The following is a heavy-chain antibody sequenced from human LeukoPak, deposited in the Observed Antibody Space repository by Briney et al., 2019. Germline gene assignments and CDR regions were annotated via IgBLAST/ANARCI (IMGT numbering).Heavy chain of an antibody. CDR2: INTNTGNP. J-gene: IGHJ6*03. V-gene: IGHV7-4-1*02. Sequence: ASVKVSCKASGYTFTSYAMNWVRQAPGQGPEWMGWINTNTGNPTYAQGFTGRFVFSLDTSVSTAYLQISSLKAEDTAVYYCARLGPDCSGGSCSFIYYYYYMDVWGKGTTVTVSS. CDR1: GYTFTSYA. D-gene: IGHD2-15*01. CDR3: ARLGPDCSGGSCSFIYYYYYMDV.